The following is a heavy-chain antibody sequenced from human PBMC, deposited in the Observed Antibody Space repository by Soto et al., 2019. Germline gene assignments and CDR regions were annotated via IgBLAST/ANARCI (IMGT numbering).Heavy chain of an antibody. D-gene: IGHD3-10*01. J-gene: IGHJ4*02. Sequence: SETLELTCAVYGGSFSGYYWRWIGQPPGKGLEWIGEINHSGSTNYKPSLKSRVTISVDTSKNQFSLKLSSVTAADTAVYYCARSRFYYGSGSYFDYWGQGTLVTVS. V-gene: IGHV4-34*01. CDR3: ARSRFYYGSGSYFDY. CDR2: INHSGST. CDR1: GGSFSGYY.